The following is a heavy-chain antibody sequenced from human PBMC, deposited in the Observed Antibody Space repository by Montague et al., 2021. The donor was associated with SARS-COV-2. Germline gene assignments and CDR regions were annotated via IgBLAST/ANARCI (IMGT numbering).Heavy chain of an antibody. CDR3: ASLVLCVGEFQSYYFDC. Sequence: SETLSLTCSVSGGSISSDSHYWGRIRQTPGQGLEWNGNNYYSGTSHSNPSLKSRVTVSVDTSQKHFSLNLTSVTAADTAVYSCASLVLCVGEFQSYYFDCWGQGSLVTVSS. D-gene: IGHD3-10*01. CDR1: GGSISSDSHY. CDR2: NYYSGTS. J-gene: IGHJ4*02. V-gene: IGHV4-39*02.